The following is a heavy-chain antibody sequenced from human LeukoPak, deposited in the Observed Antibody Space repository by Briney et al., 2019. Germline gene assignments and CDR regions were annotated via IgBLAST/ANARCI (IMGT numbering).Heavy chain of an antibody. D-gene: IGHD6-19*01. Sequence: ASVKVSCKASGYTFTNYGISWVRQAPGQGLEWMGWINPNSGGTHYAQKFQGRVTMTRDTSINTAYMELYRLRSDDTAVYHCARGQEWLEAFDFWGLGTLVTVSS. CDR3: ARGQEWLEAFDF. V-gene: IGHV1-2*02. CDR2: INPNSGGT. J-gene: IGHJ4*02. CDR1: GYTFTNYG.